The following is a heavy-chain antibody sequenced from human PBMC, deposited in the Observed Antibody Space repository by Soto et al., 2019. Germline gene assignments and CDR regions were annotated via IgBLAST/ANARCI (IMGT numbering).Heavy chain of an antibody. J-gene: IGHJ6*02. V-gene: IGHV1-18*01. CDR3: AREAQDTIGEYYYYYGMDV. CDR2: ISAYNGNT. CDR1: GYTFTSYG. D-gene: IGHD3-16*01. Sequence: ASVKVSCKASGYTFTSYGISWVRQAPGQGLEWMGWISAYNGNTNYAQKLQGRVTMTTDTSTSTAYMELRSLRSDDTAVYYCAREAQDTIGEYYYYYGMDVWGQGTTVTVSS.